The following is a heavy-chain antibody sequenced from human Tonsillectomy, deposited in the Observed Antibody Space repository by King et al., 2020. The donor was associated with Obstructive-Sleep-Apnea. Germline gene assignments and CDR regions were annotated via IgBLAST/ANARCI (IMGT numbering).Heavy chain of an antibody. V-gene: IGHV3-30*02. J-gene: IGHJ4*02. Sequence: LQLVQSGGGVVQPGGSLRLSCAASGFTFSAYGMHRVRQAPGKGLEWVAFIRYDGSNKYCADSVKGRFTISRDNSKNTLSLQMNSLRAEDTAVYYCAKDLFPDAYNSGFDYWGQGTLVTVSS. D-gene: IGHD1-1*01. CDR2: IRYDGSNK. CDR3: AKDLFPDAYNSGFDY. CDR1: GFTFSAYG.